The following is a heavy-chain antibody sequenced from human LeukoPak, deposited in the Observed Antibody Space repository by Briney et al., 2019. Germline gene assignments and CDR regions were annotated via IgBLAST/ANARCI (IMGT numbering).Heavy chain of an antibody. CDR1: GGSISGHY. D-gene: IGHD3-22*01. CDR3: TRLTVSPSRFDF. CDR2: IHYTGST. Sequence: SETLSLTCTVSGGSISGHYGNWIRQFPGKGLEWIGYIHYTGSTNSNPSLKSRVTISVDTSRSQFSLNLSSVTAADTAVYYCTRLTVSPSRFDFWGQGTLVTVSS. J-gene: IGHJ4*02. V-gene: IGHV4-59*08.